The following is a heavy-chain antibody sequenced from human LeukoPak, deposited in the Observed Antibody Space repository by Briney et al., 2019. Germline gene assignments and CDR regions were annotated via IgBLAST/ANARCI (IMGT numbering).Heavy chain of an antibody. CDR3: ASNSYDILTGYYSYYFDY. J-gene: IGHJ4*02. CDR1: GGSISSSSYY. V-gene: IGHV4-39*01. D-gene: IGHD3-9*01. Sequence: PSETLSLTCSVSGGSISSSSYYWGWIRQPPGKGLEWIGSIYYSGSTYYNPSLKSRVTISVDTSKNQFSLKLRSLTAADTAVDYSASNSYDILTGYYSYYFDYWGQGTLVTVSS. CDR2: IYYSGST.